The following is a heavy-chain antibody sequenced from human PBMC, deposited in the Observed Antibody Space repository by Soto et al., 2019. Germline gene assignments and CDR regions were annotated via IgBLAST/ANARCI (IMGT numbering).Heavy chain of an antibody. V-gene: IGHV5-51*01. J-gene: IGHJ4*02. Sequence: PGESLQISCKGSGYSFPSYWIGWVRQMPGKGLEYMGIIYPGDSDTRYSPSFQGQVTISADKSINTAYLQWSSLKASDTAMYYCARLFGGSYYVYDYWGQGTLVTVSS. CDR2: IYPGDSDT. D-gene: IGHD1-26*01. CDR3: ARLFGGSYYVYDY. CDR1: GYSFPSYW.